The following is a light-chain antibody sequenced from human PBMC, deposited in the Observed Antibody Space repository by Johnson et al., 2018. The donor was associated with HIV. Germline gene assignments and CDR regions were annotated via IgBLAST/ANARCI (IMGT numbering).Light chain of an antibody. V-gene: IGLV1-51*01. CDR2: DND. Sequence: QSVLTQPPSVSAAPGQKVTISCSGSSSNIGINYVSWFQQLPGTAPKLLIYDNDKRPSGIPDRFSGSNSGTSATLGITGLQTGDEADYYCETWDSSLSGYYVFGTGTKLPVL. CDR3: ETWDSSLSGYYV. CDR1: SSNIGINY. J-gene: IGLJ1*01.